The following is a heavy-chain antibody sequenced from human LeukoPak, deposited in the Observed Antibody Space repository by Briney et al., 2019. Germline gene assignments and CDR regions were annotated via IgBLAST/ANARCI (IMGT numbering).Heavy chain of an antibody. V-gene: IGHV3-30*18. CDR3: AKDPRMYQLTNPSDY. J-gene: IGHJ4*02. CDR1: GFTFSNYG. D-gene: IGHD2-2*01. Sequence: GGSLRLSCAASGFTFSNYGMHWVGQAPGKGLEWVSFISYDGSNKYYADSVKGRFTISRDNSKNTLYLQMNSLRAEDTALYYCAKDPRMYQLTNPSDYWGQGTLVTVSS. CDR2: ISYDGSNK.